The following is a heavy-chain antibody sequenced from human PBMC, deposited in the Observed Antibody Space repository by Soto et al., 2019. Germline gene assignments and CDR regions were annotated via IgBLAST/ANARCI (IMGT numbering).Heavy chain of an antibody. Sequence: QVQLQESGPGLVKPSETLSLTCTVSGGSISRYYWSWIRQPPGKGLEWIGYIYYSGSTNYNPSLMSRVTISVDTSKNQSSLKLRSVAAADTAVEYCARRYGASFDYWGQGTLVTVSS. J-gene: IGHJ4*02. D-gene: IGHD4-17*01. CDR1: GGSISRYY. CDR3: ARRYGASFDY. CDR2: IYYSGST. V-gene: IGHV4-59*01.